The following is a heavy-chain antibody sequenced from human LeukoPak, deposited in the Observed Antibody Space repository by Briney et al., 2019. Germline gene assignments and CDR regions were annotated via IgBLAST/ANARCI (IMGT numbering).Heavy chain of an antibody. CDR1: GFNQSDYY. CDR3: VRGVAAAGPVGY. CDR2: ISSSSYT. D-gene: IGHD6-13*01. Sequence: GGPLTLPCAASGFNQSDYYMWWIRQAPGKGLEWVSYISSSSYTNYADSVKGRFTVSRDNAKNSLYLQMNRLRAEDTAIYYCVRGVAAAGPVGYWGQRTLVTVSS. V-gene: IGHV3-11*06. J-gene: IGHJ4*02.